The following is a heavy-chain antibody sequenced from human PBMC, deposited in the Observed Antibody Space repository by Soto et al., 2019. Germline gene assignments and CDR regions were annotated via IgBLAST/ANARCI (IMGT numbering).Heavy chain of an antibody. V-gene: IGHV4-4*07. J-gene: IGHJ5*02. D-gene: IGHD2-15*01. CDR1: GGSISSYY. Sequence: SETLSLTCTVSGGSISSYYWSWIRQPAGKGLEWIGRIYTSGSTNYNPSLKSRVTMSVDTSKNQFSLKLSSVTAADTAVYYCAREAGPKNLGYCIGGSCYSVLNWFDPWGQGTLVTVS. CDR3: AREAGPKNLGYCIGGSCYSVLNWFDP. CDR2: IYTSGST.